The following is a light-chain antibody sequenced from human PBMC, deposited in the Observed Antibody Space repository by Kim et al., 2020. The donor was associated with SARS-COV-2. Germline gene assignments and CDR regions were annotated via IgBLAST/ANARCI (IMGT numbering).Light chain of an antibody. J-gene: IGKJ4*01. CDR3: QQSHTTPLLS. CDR1: QSIGTY. Sequence: DIQMTQSPSSLAASVGDRVTIACRASQSIGTYLNWYQQKPGKAPKLLIYAASSLQSGVLSRFIGSGSGTDFTLTISSLQPEDFATYYCQQSHTTPLLSFGGGTKVDIK. V-gene: IGKV1-39*01. CDR2: AAS.